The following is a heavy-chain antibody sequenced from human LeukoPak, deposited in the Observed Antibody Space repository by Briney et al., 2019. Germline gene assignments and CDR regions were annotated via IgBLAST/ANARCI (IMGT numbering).Heavy chain of an antibody. J-gene: IGHJ4*02. V-gene: IGHV1-69*04. CDR2: IIPILGIA. CDR1: GGTFSSYT. Sequence: SVKVSGKASGGTFSSYTISWVRQAPGQGLEWMGRIIPILGIANYAQKFQGRVTITADKSTSTAYMELSSLRSEDTAVYYCAREYMWELPTQYYFDYWGQGTLVTASS. D-gene: IGHD1-26*01. CDR3: AREYMWELPTQYYFDY.